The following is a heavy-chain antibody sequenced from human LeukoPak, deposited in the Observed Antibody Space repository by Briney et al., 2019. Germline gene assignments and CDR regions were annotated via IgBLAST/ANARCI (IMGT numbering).Heavy chain of an antibody. Sequence: GRSLRLSSAASGFTFSSYGIHWVRQAPGKGLEWVAVIWYDGSNKYYADSVKGRFTISRDNSKNTLYLQMNSLRAEDTAVYYCARGAFVAVAGPYFDYWGQGTLVTVSS. V-gene: IGHV3-33*01. CDR2: IWYDGSNK. J-gene: IGHJ4*02. D-gene: IGHD6-19*01. CDR1: GFTFSSYG. CDR3: ARGAFVAVAGPYFDY.